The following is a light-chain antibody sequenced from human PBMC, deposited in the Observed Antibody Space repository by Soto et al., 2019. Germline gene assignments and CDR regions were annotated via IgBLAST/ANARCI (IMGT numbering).Light chain of an antibody. CDR2: AAS. Sequence: IQLTQSPSSLSASVGDRVTITCRASQDIAIYLAWYQQKPGEAPKLLIYAASTLYGGVPSRFSGSGSGTDFALTITSLQAEDFATYYCQQYSSYSTFGQGTKVDIK. J-gene: IGKJ1*01. CDR1: QDIAIY. CDR3: QQYSSYST. V-gene: IGKV1-9*01.